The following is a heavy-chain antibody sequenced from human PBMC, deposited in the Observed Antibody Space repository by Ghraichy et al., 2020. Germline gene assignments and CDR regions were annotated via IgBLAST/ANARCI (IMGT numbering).Heavy chain of an antibody. CDR1: GGSISSYY. D-gene: IGHD4-17*01. V-gene: IGHV4-59*01. Sequence: SETLSLTCTVSGGSISSYYWSWIRQPPGKGLEWIGYIYYSGSTNYNPSLKSRVTISVDTSKNQFSLKLSSVTAADTAVYYCARVSSTVTTYYYYGMDVWGQGTTVTVSS. CDR2: IYYSGST. J-gene: IGHJ6*02. CDR3: ARVSSTVTTYYYYGMDV.